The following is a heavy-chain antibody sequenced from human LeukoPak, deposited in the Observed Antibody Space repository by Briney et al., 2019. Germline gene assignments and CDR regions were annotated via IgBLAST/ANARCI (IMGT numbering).Heavy chain of an antibody. Sequence: PSETLSLTCAVYGGSFSGYYWSWIRQPPGKGLGWIGEINHSGSTNYNPSLKSRVTISVDTSKNQFSLKLSSVTAADTAVYYCARGGSGYDSYYYYYYMDVWGKGTTVTVSS. J-gene: IGHJ6*03. CDR3: ARGGSGYDSYYYYYYMDV. V-gene: IGHV4-34*01. CDR2: INHSGST. CDR1: GGSFSGYY. D-gene: IGHD5-12*01.